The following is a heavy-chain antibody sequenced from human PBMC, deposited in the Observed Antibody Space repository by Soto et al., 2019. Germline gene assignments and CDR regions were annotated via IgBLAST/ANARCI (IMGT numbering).Heavy chain of an antibody. D-gene: IGHD2-15*01. J-gene: IGHJ5*02. CDR1: GFTFSSYG. Sequence: GXSLRLSCAASGFTFSSYGIHWVVQAPGKGLEWVAVISYDGSNKYYADSVKGRFTISRDNSKNTLYLQVNSLRADDTAVYYCAKQGLPHHNWFDPWGQGTLVTVSS. CDR3: AKQGLPHHNWFDP. V-gene: IGHV3-30*18. CDR2: ISYDGSNK.